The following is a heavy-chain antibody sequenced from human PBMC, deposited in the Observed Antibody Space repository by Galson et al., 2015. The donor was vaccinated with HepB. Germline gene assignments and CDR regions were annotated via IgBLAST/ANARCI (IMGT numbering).Heavy chain of an antibody. CDR2: IKSKTDGGTT. Sequence: SLRLSCAASRFTFTNAWMSWVRQAPGKGLEWVGRIKSKTDGGTTDYAAPVKGRFTISRDDSKNTLYLQMNALKTHDTAVYYCTTESLVLVPEGGLNVRGQGTTVTVPS. CDR1: RFTFTNAW. D-gene: IGHD2-15*01. CDR3: TTESLVLVPEGGLNV. V-gene: IGHV3-15*01. J-gene: IGHJ6*02.